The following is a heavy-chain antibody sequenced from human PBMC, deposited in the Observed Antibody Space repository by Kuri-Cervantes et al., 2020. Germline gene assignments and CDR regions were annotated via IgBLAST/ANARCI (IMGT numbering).Heavy chain of an antibody. CDR1: GGSISSSSYY. CDR3: ARGGIQLWLRTAPMDV. V-gene: IGHV4-39*07. CDR2: INHSGST. Sequence: GSLRLSCTVSGGSISSSSYYWGWIRQPPGKGLEWIGEINHSGSTNYNPSLKSRVTISVDTSKNQFSLKLSSVTAADTAVYYCARGGIQLWLRTAPMDVWGQGTTVTVSS. J-gene: IGHJ6*02. D-gene: IGHD5-18*01.